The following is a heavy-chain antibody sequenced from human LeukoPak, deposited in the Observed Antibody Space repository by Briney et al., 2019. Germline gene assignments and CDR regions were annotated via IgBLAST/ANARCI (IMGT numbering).Heavy chain of an antibody. CDR2: ISYDGSNK. J-gene: IGHJ4*02. CDR1: GFTFSSYG. CDR3: AKDRWTGFSAIEY. D-gene: IGHD3/OR15-3a*01. V-gene: IGHV3-30*18. Sequence: GGSLRLSCAASGFTFSSYGMHWVRQAPGKGLEWVAVISYDGSNKYYADSVKGRFTISRDNSKNTLYLQMNSLRAEDTAVFYCAKDRWTGFSAIEYWGQGTLVTVSS.